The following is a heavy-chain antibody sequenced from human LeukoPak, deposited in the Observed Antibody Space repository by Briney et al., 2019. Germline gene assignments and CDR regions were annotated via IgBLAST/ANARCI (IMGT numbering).Heavy chain of an antibody. V-gene: IGHV4-59*01. D-gene: IGHD3-3*01. Sequence: SETLSLTCTVSGGSMRNYFWSWIRQSPGKGLEWIGYMHYSGSTNYNPSLKSRVTISLDTSKNQFFLKPNSVTAADTAVYYCAREVFGVDYYYYMDVWGKGTTVIVSS. CDR3: AREVFGVDYYYYMDV. CDR2: MHYSGST. J-gene: IGHJ6*03. CDR1: GGSMRNYF.